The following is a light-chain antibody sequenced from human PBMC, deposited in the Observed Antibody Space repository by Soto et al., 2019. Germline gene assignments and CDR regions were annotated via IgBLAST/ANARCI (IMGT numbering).Light chain of an antibody. CDR3: QQYVSPGT. V-gene: IGKV3-11*01. CDR2: GAS. Sequence: DIVLAKSPATLSLSPGERPTLSCRASQSVNIYLAWYQQKPGQAPRLLIYGASTRVTGIPARFSGSASGTEFTLTISRLEPEDFAVYYCQQYVSPGTFGQGCKVDIK. J-gene: IGKJ1*01. CDR1: QSVNIY.